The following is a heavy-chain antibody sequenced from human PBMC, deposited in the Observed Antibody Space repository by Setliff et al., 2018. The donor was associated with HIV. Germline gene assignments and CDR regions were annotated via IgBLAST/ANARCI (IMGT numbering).Heavy chain of an antibody. V-gene: IGHV4-34*01. CDR1: GEPFNGFY. CDR2: VNPTGRP. J-gene: IGHJ4*02. Sequence: SETLSLTCTVSGEPFNGFYWTWIRQPPGKGLEWIGDVNPTGRPNYSPSLKSRVTMSLDTSKNQFSLNLRSVTAADTALYYCATTGQGRAYFDFWGQGSLVTVSS. CDR3: ATTGQGRAYFDF. D-gene: IGHD2-21*01.